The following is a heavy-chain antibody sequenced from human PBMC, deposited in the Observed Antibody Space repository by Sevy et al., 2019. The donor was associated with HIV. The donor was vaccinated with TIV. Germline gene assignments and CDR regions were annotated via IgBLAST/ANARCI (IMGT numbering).Heavy chain of an antibody. CDR2: IAHSGTT. CDR3: ARDSSSWYNYPYYMDV. D-gene: IGHD6-13*01. Sequence: SETLSLTCSVSGYFIRNGYCWGWIRQPPGKGLQWIANIAHSGTTNYNPSLKSRVTISVDTSKNQVSLKLSSVTAADTAVYYCARDSSSWYNYPYYMDVWGKGTTVTVSS. CDR1: GYFIRNGYC. J-gene: IGHJ6*03. V-gene: IGHV4-38-2*02.